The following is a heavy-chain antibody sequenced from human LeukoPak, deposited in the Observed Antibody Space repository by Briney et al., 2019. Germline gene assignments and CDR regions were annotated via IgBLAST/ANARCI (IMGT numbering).Heavy chain of an antibody. J-gene: IGHJ6*02. Sequence: SVKVSCKASGGTFSSYAISWVRQAPGQGLEWMGRIIPILGIANYAQNFQGRVTTTADKSTSTAYMELSSLRSEDTAVYYCARVPEKEMAVLLWFGELHAPSYYYYGMDVWGQGTTVTVSS. V-gene: IGHV1-69*04. D-gene: IGHD3-10*01. CDR3: ARVPEKEMAVLLWFGELHAPSYYYYGMDV. CDR1: GGTFSSYA. CDR2: IIPILGIA.